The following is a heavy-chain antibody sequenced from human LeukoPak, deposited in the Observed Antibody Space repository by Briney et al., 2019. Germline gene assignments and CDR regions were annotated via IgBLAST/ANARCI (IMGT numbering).Heavy chain of an antibody. D-gene: IGHD6-13*01. CDR1: GFTFSSYW. V-gene: IGHV3-74*01. J-gene: IGHJ4*02. CDR2: INSGGSST. Sequence: GGSLRLSCAASGFTFSSYWMHWVRQAPGKGLVWVSRINSGGSSTSYADSVKGRFTISRDNAKNTLYLQMNSLRAEDTAVYYCASYGYSSSWYYFDYWGQGTLVTVSS. CDR3: ASYGYSSSWYYFDY.